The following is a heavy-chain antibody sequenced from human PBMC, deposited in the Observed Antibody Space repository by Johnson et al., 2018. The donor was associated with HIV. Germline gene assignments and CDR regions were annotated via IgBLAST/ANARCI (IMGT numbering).Heavy chain of an antibody. CDR2: ISYDGSNK. Sequence: QVQLVESGGGLVQPGGSLRLSCAASGFTFSSYAMHWVRQAPGKGLEWVAVISYDGSNKYYADSVKGRFTISRDNSKHTLYLQMNSLRAEDTAVYYCAKMEFDYSNYAAPLSLHDAFDIWGQGTMVTVSS. J-gene: IGHJ3*02. CDR3: AKMEFDYSNYAAPLSLHDAFDI. CDR1: GFTFSSYA. V-gene: IGHV3-30-3*02. D-gene: IGHD4-11*01.